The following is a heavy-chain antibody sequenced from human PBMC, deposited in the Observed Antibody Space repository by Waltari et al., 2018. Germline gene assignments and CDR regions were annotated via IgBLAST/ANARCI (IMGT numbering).Heavy chain of an antibody. CDR1: GFTFSSYS. Sequence: EVQLVESGGGLVKPGGSLRLSCAASGFTFSSYSMNWVRQAPGKGLEWVSSISSSSSYIYYADSVKGRFTISRDNAKNSLYLQMNSLRAEDTAVYYCARDSTVTDRWFDPWGQGTLVTVSS. CDR3: ARDSTVTDRWFDP. V-gene: IGHV3-21*01. CDR2: ISSSSSYI. J-gene: IGHJ5*02. D-gene: IGHD4-17*01.